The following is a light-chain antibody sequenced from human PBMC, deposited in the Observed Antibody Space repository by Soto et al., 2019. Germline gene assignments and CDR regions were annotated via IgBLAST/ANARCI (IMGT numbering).Light chain of an antibody. CDR3: SSYTSSSSYV. V-gene: IGLV1-36*01. CDR1: SSNIGKNA. Sequence: QSVLTQPPSVSGAPRQRVTISCSGSSSNIGKNAVHWHQQLPGKAPILLIFHDDLLPSGVSDRFSGSKSGNTASLIISGLQAEDEADYYCSSYTSSSSYVFGSGTKLTVL. CDR2: HDD. J-gene: IGLJ1*01.